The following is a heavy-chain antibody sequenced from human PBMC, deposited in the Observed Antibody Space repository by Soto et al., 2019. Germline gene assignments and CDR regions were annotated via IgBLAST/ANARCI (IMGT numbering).Heavy chain of an antibody. V-gene: IGHV4-59*01. J-gene: IGHJ4*02. CDR2: IYYSGST. Sequence: PAETLSLTCTVSGCSIRSYYWSWIRQPPGKGLEWIVYIYYSGSTDYNPSLKSRVTISVDTSKNQFSLKLRSVTAADTAVYYCARDSYNCDDWGQGILVT. CDR1: GCSIRSYY. D-gene: IGHD5-18*01. CDR3: ARDSYNCDD.